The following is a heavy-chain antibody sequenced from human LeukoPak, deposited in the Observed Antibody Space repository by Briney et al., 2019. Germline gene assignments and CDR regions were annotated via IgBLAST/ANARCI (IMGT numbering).Heavy chain of an antibody. Sequence: SETLSLTCTVSGGSMSDYYWGWIRQPPGKRLEWIGHIYYSGSAYYNPSLKSRVTISVDTSKNQFSLKLSSVTAADTAVYYCARLLGYCSGGSCYRPYYFDYWGQGTPVTVSS. CDR3: ARLLGYCSGGSCYRPYYFDY. CDR1: GGSMSDYY. CDR2: IYYSGSA. D-gene: IGHD2-15*01. V-gene: IGHV4-59*08. J-gene: IGHJ4*02.